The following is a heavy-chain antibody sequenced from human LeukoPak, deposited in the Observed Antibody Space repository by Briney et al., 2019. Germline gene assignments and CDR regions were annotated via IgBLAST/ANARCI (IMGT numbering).Heavy chain of an antibody. D-gene: IGHD2-2*02. J-gene: IGHJ5*02. CDR1: GFTVNINH. CDR2: ISATGGST. V-gene: IGHV3-23*01. CDR3: ARVGCSSTSCYTGGWFDP. Sequence: GGSLRLSCAGSGFTVNINHMSWVRQAPGKGLEWVSTISATGGSTYYADSVKGRFTISRDNSKDTLYLQMNSLRAEDTAVYYCARVGCSSTSCYTGGWFDPWGQGTLVTVSS.